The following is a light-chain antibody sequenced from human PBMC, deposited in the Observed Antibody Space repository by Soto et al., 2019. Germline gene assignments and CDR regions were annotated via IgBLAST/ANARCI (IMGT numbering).Light chain of an antibody. J-gene: IGLJ1*01. Sequence: QSALTQPASVSGSPGQSITISCTGTSSDVGGYNYVSWYQQHPGKAPKLMIYDVSNRPSGVSNRFSGSKSGNTASLTISGLQAEYEADYYCSSYTSSRGVFGTGTKVTVL. V-gene: IGLV2-14*01. CDR3: SSYTSSRGV. CDR2: DVS. CDR1: SSDVGGYNY.